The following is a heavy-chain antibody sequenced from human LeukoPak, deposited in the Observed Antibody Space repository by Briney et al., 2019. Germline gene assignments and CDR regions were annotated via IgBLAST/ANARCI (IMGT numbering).Heavy chain of an antibody. J-gene: IGHJ4*02. D-gene: IGHD6-19*01. CDR2: ISAYNGNT. CDR1: GYTFTSYC. Sequence: ASVKVSCKASGYTFTSYCISWVRQAPGQGLEWMGWISAYNGNTNYAQKLQGRVTMTTDTSTSTAYMELRSLRSDDTAVYYCARTDAIAVAGPHFDYWGQGTLVTVSS. CDR3: ARTDAIAVAGPHFDY. V-gene: IGHV1-18*01.